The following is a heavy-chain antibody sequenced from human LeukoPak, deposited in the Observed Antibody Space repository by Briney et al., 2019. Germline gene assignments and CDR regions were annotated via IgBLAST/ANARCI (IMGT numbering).Heavy chain of an antibody. Sequence: SETLSLTCTVSGGSLSSYYWSWIRQPAGKGLEWIGRIYASGSTNYNPSLKSRVTMSVGTSNNQFSLKLSSVTAADTAMYYCARLRYYYESTDYYSWGAFDPWGQGTLVTVSS. CDR1: GGSLSSYY. J-gene: IGHJ5*02. CDR3: ARLRYYYESTDYYSWGAFDP. V-gene: IGHV4-4*07. D-gene: IGHD3-22*01. CDR2: IYASGST.